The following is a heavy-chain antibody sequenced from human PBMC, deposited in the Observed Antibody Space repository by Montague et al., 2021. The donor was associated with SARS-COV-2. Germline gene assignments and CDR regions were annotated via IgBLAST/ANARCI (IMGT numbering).Heavy chain of an antibody. V-gene: IGHV4-34*01. Sequence: SETLSLTCAVHGGSFCTYSWNWIRQPPGKGLEWIGEIHHGGSTNYNPSLKSRVTISADTSKNQFSLKLTSVAAADTAVYYCARLGDGVVPSPILGVGPYYAYPYMDVWGTGTTVTVSS. CDR2: IHHGGST. CDR1: GGSFCTYS. J-gene: IGHJ6*03. D-gene: IGHD3-10*01. CDR3: ARLGDGVVPSPILGVGPYYAYPYMDV.